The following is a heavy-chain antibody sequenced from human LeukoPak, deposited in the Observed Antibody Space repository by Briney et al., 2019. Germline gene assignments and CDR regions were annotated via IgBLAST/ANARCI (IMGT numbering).Heavy chain of an antibody. D-gene: IGHD3-10*01. CDR1: GFTFSSYS. CDR3: ARDTYYYGSGIANL. CDR2: ISSSSSYI. J-gene: IGHJ5*02. Sequence: PGGSLRLSCAASGFTFSSYSMNWVRQAPGKGLGWVSSISSSSSYIYYADSVKGRFTISRDNAKNSLYLQMNSLRAEDTAVYYCARDTYYYGSGIANLWGQGTLVTVSS. V-gene: IGHV3-21*01.